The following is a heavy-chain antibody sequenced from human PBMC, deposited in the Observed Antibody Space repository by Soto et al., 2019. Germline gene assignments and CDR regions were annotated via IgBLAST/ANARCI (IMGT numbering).Heavy chain of an antibody. D-gene: IGHD3-10*01. Sequence: GGSLRLSCAASGFTLTKASMSWVRQAPGKGLEWVGHIKSNADGGATDYAAPVKGRFTVSRDDSRNTLYLQLNSLKTEDTAVYYCTTAPFSFITLPGTSFLIGMDVWGQGTTATVSS. J-gene: IGHJ6*02. CDR2: IKSNADGGAT. CDR3: TTAPFSFITLPGTSFLIGMDV. CDR1: GFTLTKAS. V-gene: IGHV3-15*01.